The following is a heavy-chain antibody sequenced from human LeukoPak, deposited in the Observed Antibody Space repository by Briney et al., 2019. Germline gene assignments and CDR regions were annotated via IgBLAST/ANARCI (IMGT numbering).Heavy chain of an antibody. Sequence: GGSLRLSCAASGFTFSSYGMSWVRQAPGKGLEWVSGISDNGGTSYYADSVEGRFAISRDNSKNTLYLQMNSLRVEDTALYYCAKTFGSGNYYAYWYFDLWGRGTLVTVSS. D-gene: IGHD3-10*01. V-gene: IGHV3-23*01. CDR3: AKTFGSGNYYAYWYFDL. J-gene: IGHJ2*01. CDR1: GFTFSSYG. CDR2: ISDNGGTS.